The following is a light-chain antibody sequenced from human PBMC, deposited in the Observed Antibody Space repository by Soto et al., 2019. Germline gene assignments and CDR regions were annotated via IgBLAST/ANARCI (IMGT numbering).Light chain of an antibody. J-gene: IGLJ3*02. Sequence: NFMLTQPHSVSESPGKTVTISCTRRSGSIASNYVQWYQQRPGSAPTPVIYEDSQRPSGVPDRFSGSIDSSSNSASLTISRLQTEHEADYYCTSYGGRDNLMFGGGTKLTVL. V-gene: IGLV6-57*04. CDR1: SGSIASNY. CDR3: TSYGGRDNLM. CDR2: EDS.